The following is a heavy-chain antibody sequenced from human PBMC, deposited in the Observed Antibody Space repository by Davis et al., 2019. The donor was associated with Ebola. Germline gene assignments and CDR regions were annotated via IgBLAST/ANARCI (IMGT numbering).Heavy chain of an antibody. J-gene: IGHJ6*02. CDR1: GGSISPYY. V-gene: IGHV4-59*12. CDR3: ARGGGFGGYGMDV. Sequence: MPGGSLRLSCTVSGGSISPYYWSWIRQPPGKGLEWIGYIYYSGSTKYNFSLKGRVAISVDTSKNQFSLKLSSVTAADTAVYYCARGGGFGGYGMDVWGQGTTVTVSS. CDR2: IYYSGST. D-gene: IGHD3-10*01.